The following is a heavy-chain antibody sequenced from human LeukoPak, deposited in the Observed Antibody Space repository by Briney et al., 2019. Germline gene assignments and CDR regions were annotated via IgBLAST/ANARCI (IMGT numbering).Heavy chain of an antibody. J-gene: IGHJ4*02. V-gene: IGHV3-48*01. CDR1: GFTFSSYS. CDR3: AKRMEAASYFDY. Sequence: PGGSLRLSCAASGFTFSSYSMNWVRQAPGKGLEWVSYISSSSSTIYYADSVKGRFTISRDNSRNTLYLQMNSLRAEDTAVYYCAKRMEAASYFDYWGQGTVVTVSS. D-gene: IGHD2-8*01. CDR2: ISSSSSTI.